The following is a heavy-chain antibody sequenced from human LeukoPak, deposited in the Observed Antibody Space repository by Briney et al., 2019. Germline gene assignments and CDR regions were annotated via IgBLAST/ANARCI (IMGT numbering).Heavy chain of an antibody. J-gene: IGHJ4*02. V-gene: IGHV3-48*01. CDR2: ISLSSSTM. Sequence: GGSLRLSCAASGLTFSTYTMNWVRQAPGKGLQWVSYISLSSSTMYYADSVQGRFTISRDTSKKLLYLQMNSLRVEDTAVYYCAKEYTPSSPLGELDSWGQGTLVTVSS. CDR3: AKEYTPSSPLGELDS. D-gene: IGHD6-6*01. CDR1: GLTFSTYT.